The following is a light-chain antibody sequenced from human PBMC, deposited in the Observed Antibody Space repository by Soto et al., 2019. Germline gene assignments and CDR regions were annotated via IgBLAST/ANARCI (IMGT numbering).Light chain of an antibody. CDR2: DAS. CDR1: QSVSSY. J-gene: IGKJ2*01. Sequence: EIVLTQAPATLSLSPGERATLSCRASQSVSSYLNWYQQKPGQAPRLLIYDASNRATGIPARFSGSGAGTDFTLTISSLEPDDFAVYYCQQRSNWPPYTFGQGTKLAIK. CDR3: QQRSNWPPYT. V-gene: IGKV3-11*01.